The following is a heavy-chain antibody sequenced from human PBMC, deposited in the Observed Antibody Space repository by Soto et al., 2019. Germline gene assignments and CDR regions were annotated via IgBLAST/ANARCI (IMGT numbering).Heavy chain of an antibody. D-gene: IGHD3-9*01. CDR3: ARAAFGTGYVFYYYMDV. CDR1: GGSISSAGYY. CDR2: IYYSGST. Sequence: PSESLSLTCTVAGGSISSAGYYWSWIRQHPGKGLEWIGYIYYSGSTYYNPSLKSRVTISVDTSKNQFSLKLSSVTAADTAVYYCARAAFGTGYVFYYYMDVWGKGTTVTVSS. V-gene: IGHV4-31*03. J-gene: IGHJ6*03.